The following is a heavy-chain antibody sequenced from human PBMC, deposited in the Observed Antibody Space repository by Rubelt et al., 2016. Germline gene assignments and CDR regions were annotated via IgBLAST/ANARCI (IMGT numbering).Heavy chain of an antibody. V-gene: IGHV3-7*03. CDR1: GLTFSSSW. CDR2: MNPDGSQT. Sequence: EAQLVESGGGLVQPGGSLRLSCVASGLTFSSSWMAWVRQAPGKGLEWVADMNPDGSQTLSADSVKGRFTISRDNSKNTLYLQMNSLRAEDTSEYYCARFADYGRREHGMDVWGQGTTVTASS. CDR3: ARFADYGRREHGMDV. J-gene: IGHJ6*02. D-gene: IGHD4-17*01.